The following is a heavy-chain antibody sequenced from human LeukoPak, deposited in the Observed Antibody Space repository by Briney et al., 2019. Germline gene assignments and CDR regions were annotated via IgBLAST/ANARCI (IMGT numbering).Heavy chain of an antibody. D-gene: IGHD6-19*01. CDR2: ISGSGGGT. CDR3: AKVVRSSGWDFDY. J-gene: IGHJ4*02. V-gene: IGHV3-23*01. CDR1: GFTFSSYA. Sequence: PGGSLRLSCTTSGFTFSSYAMSWVRQAPGKGLEWVSSISGSGGGTYYADSVKGRFTISRDNSKNTLYLQMSSLRVEDTAVYFCAKVVRSSGWDFDYWGQGTLVTVSS.